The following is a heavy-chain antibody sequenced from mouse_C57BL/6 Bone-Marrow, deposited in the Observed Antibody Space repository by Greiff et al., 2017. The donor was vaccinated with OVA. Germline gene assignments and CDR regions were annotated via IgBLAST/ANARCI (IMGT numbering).Heavy chain of an antibody. D-gene: IGHD2-3*01. J-gene: IGHJ4*01. CDR2: IDPANGNT. CDR1: GYTFKNSY. V-gene: IGHV14-3*01. Sequence: LEESVAELVRPGASVKLSCTASGYTFKNSYMHWVKQRPEQGLEWIGRIDPANGNTKYAPKFQGKATITADTSSNTAYLQLSSLTSEDTAIYYGARGWLPYWGQGTSVTVSS. CDR3: ARGWLPY.